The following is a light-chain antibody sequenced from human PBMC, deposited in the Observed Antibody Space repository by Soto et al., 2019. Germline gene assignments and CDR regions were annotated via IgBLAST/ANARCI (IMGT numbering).Light chain of an antibody. Sequence: QSALTQPASVSGSPGQSITIPCTGTSSDVGGYNYVSWYQQYPGKVPKLMIYQVTNRPSGVSDRFSGSKSGNTAFLIISGLQPEDEADYYCSSYRYKDTRVFGGGTQLTVL. J-gene: IGLJ3*02. V-gene: IGLV2-14*01. CDR1: SSDVGGYNY. CDR3: SSYRYKDTRV. CDR2: QVT.